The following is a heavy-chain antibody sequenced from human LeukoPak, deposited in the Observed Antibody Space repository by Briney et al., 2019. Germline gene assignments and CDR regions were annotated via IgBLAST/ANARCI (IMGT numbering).Heavy chain of an antibody. CDR2: ISSSGFTM. J-gene: IGHJ5*02. CDR3: ASGWFDP. CDR1: GFTFSSYE. V-gene: IGHV3-48*03. Sequence: PGGSLRLSCVASGFTFSSYEMNWVRQAPGKGLEWVSYISSSGFTMYYADSVEGRFTISRDNAKNSLYLQMNSLRAEDTAVYYCASGWFDPWGQGTLVTVSS.